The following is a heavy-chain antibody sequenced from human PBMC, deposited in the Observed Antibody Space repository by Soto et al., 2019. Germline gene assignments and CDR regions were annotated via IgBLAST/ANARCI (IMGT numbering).Heavy chain of an antibody. V-gene: IGHV3-74*01. J-gene: IGHJ4*02. CDR3: WLLSSWPACSGY. CDR2: INSDGNTT. CDR1: GFTFSCYR. D-gene: IGHD3-3*01. Sequence: EVQLVESGGGLVQRGGSLRLSCAASGFTFSCYRMNWVRQAPGKGLVWVPHINSDGNTTNYADSVKGRFTFSRDNAKNTLYLQMNSLRAEDTTVYLAWLLSSWPACSGYWGQGTLVTVSS.